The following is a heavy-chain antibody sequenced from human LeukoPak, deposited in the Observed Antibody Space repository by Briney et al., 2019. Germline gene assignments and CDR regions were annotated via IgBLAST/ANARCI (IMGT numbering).Heavy chain of an antibody. J-gene: IGHJ6*02. CDR1: GFTVSSNC. Sequence: GGSLRLSCAASGFTVSSNCMSWVRQAPGKGLEWVSVIYSGGSTYYADSVKGRFTISRDNSKNTLYLRMNSLRAEDTAVYYCARDRQWLVFGMDVWGQGTTVTVSS. D-gene: IGHD6-19*01. CDR3: ARDRQWLVFGMDV. CDR2: IYSGGST. V-gene: IGHV3-66*01.